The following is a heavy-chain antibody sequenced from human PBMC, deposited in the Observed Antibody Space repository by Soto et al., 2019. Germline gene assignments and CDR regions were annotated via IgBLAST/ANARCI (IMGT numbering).Heavy chain of an antibody. CDR2: ISGSGGTA. CDR3: AEGRGQNWDSDY. Sequence: EVQLLESGGGSVQPGGSLRLSCAASGFTFSSYAMHWVRRPPGKGLEWVSSISGSGGTAYYAATVKGRFSISRDSLVNTLYLQMYSPRAQDTAVYYCAEGRGQNWDSDYRGQGTLVTVSP. V-gene: IGHV3-23*01. D-gene: IGHD1-7*01. J-gene: IGHJ4*02. CDR1: GFTFSSYA.